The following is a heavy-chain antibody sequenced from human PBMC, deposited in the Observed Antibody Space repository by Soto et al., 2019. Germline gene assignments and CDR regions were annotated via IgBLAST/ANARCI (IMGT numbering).Heavy chain of an antibody. V-gene: IGHV2-5*02. D-gene: IGHD4-17*01. J-gene: IGHJ4*02. CDR1: GFSLITRGVG. CDR2: IYWDDAK. Sequence: QITLKESGPTLVKPTQTLTLTCTFSGFSLITRGVGVGWIRQPPGKALQWLALIYWDDAKCYSPSLKSRLTITKDTTKNHVVLTMTNMDAVDTATYSCAHHDYGDYRFDDWGQGTLGTVSS. CDR3: AHHDYGDYRFDD.